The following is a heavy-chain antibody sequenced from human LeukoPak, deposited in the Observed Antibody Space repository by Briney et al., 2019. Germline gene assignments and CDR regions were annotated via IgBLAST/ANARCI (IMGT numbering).Heavy chain of an antibody. V-gene: IGHV3-48*01. CDR1: GFTFSIYE. D-gene: IGHD3-16*01. J-gene: IGHJ3*02. Sequence: QPGGSLRLSCAASGFTFSIYEINWVRQAPGKGLEWLSHISTSGSSIHYADSVKGRFTISRDNSKNTLYLQMNSLRAEDTAVYYCAKEAEAVRYAFDIWGQGTMVTVSS. CDR2: ISTSGSSI. CDR3: AKEAEAVRYAFDI.